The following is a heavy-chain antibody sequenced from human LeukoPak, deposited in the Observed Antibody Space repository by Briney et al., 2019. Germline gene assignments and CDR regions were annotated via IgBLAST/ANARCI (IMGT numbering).Heavy chain of an antibody. CDR3: ARAPRLSLGYSYGPNWFDP. Sequence: SETLSLTCIVSGGSISSSSYYWGWIRQPPGKGLEWIGSIYYSGSTNYNPSLKSRVTISVDTSKNQFSLKLSSVTAADTAVYYCARAPRLSLGYSYGPNWFDPWGQGTLVTVSS. CDR1: GGSISSSSYY. V-gene: IGHV4-39*07. CDR2: IYYSGST. D-gene: IGHD5-18*01. J-gene: IGHJ5*02.